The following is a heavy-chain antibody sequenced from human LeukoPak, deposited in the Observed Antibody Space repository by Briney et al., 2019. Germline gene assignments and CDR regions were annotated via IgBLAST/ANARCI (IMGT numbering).Heavy chain of an antibody. D-gene: IGHD3-22*01. CDR3: ARESSPLYYYDTSGYFDY. J-gene: IGHJ4*02. V-gene: IGHV4-59*01. Sequence: PSETLSLTCTVSGGSMNTYYWNWIRQPPGKGLEWIGYIFYSGSTSYNPSLKSRVTISIDTSKNQFSLRLISVTAADTAVYYCARESSPLYYYDTSGYFDYWGQGTLVTVSS. CDR1: GGSMNTYY. CDR2: IFYSGST.